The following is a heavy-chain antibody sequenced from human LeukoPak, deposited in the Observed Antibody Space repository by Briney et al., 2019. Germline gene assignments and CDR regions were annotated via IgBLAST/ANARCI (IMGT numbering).Heavy chain of an antibody. D-gene: IGHD1-20*01. CDR3: ARSRNNWNGIGYFDY. CDR1: GYSISSGYY. CDR2: ISSSGNT. V-gene: IGHV4-38-2*02. J-gene: IGHJ4*02. Sequence: SETLSLTCSVSGYSISSGYYWGWIRQPPGKRLEWVGSISSSGNTYYNPTLKSRVTISVDTSKNQFSLNLTSVTAADAAVYYCARSRNNWNGIGYFDYWGQGTLVTVSS.